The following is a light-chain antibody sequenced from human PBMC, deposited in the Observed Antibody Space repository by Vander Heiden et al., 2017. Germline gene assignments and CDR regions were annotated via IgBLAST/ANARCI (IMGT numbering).Light chain of an antibody. Sequence: QSVLTQPPSASGTPAQRVTISCSGSSSNIGSNTVNWYQQLPGTAPKLLIYSNNRRPSGVPDRFSGSKSGTSASLAISGLQSEDEADYYCAAWDDSPNWVFGGGTKLTVL. CDR1: SSNIGSNT. CDR3: AAWDDSPNWV. CDR2: SNN. V-gene: IGLV1-44*01. J-gene: IGLJ3*02.